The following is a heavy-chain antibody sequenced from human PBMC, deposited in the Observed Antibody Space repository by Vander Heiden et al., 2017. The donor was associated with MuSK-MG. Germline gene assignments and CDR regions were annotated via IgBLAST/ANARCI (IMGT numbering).Heavy chain of an antibody. CDR3: ARTYYYGSGSYYNLDY. J-gene: IGHJ4*02. Sequence: SRFTFSSYAMYRVRQAPGKGLEWVAVISYDASNKYYADSVKGRFTISRDNSKNTLFLQMNSLRPEDTAVYYCARTYYYGSGSYYNLDYWGQGTQVTVSS. CDR2: ISYDASNK. CDR1: RFTFSSYA. V-gene: IGHV3-30*04. D-gene: IGHD3-10*01.